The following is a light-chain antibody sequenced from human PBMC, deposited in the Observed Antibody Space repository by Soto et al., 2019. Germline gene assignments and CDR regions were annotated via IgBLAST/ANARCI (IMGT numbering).Light chain of an antibody. V-gene: IGKV1-39*01. Sequence: DIQMTQSPSTMCASVGDRFTITCRASQSISSWLACYQQKAGKAPKLLIYAASNLQSGVPSRFSGSGSGTDFTLTMNSLQPEDFATYYCQQGYSTPWKFGQGTKVAIK. CDR2: AAS. CDR1: QSISSW. CDR3: QQGYSTPWK. J-gene: IGKJ1*01.